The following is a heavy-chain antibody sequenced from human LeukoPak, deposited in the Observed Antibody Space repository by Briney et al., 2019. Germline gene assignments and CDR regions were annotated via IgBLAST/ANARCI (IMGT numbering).Heavy chain of an antibody. Sequence: SETLSLTCAVSGGSISSGGYSWSWIRQPPGKGLEWIGYIYHSGSTYYNPSLKSRVTISVDRSKNQFSLKLSSVTAADTAVYYCARAPTTGGPFDYWGQGTPVTVSS. CDR1: GGSISSGGYS. D-gene: IGHD1-26*01. J-gene: IGHJ4*02. CDR2: IYHSGST. CDR3: ARAPTTGGPFDY. V-gene: IGHV4-30-2*01.